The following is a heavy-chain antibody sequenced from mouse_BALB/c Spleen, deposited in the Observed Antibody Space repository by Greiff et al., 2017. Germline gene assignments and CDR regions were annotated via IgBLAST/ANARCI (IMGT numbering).Heavy chain of an antibody. V-gene: IGHV1-7*01. J-gene: IGHJ2*01. CDR2: INPSTGYT. CDR1: GYTFTSYW. CDR3: ARFTTVVATDYFDY. Sequence: VQLQQSGAELAKPGASVKMSCKASGYTFTSYWMHWVKQRPGQGLEWIGYINPSTGYTEYNQKFKDKATLTADKSSSTAYMQLSSLTSEDSAVYYCARFTTVVATDYFDYWGQGTTRTVSS. D-gene: IGHD1-1*01.